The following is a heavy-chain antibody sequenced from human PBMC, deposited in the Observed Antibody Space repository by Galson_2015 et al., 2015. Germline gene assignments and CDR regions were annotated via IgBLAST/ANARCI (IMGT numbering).Heavy chain of an antibody. V-gene: IGHV3-15*01. CDR3: TTDEAGPQGRSGGWGYGSGTYSLGYQFDY. CDR1: GFTFTNAW. J-gene: IGHJ4*02. Sequence: SLRLSCAVSGFTFTNAWMSWVRQAPGKGLEWVGRIKSKTDGGTTDHAAPVKGRFTISRDDSKNTLHLQMNSLKTEDTAVYYCTTDEAGPQGRSGGWGYGSGTYSLGYQFDYWGQGTLVTVSS. CDR2: IKSKTDGGTT. D-gene: IGHD3-10*01.